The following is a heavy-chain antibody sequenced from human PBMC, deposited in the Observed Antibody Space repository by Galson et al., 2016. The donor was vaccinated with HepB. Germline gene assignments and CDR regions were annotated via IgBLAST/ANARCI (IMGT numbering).Heavy chain of an antibody. J-gene: IGHJ4*02. Sequence: TLSLTCTVSGGSISSGDYYWSWIRQQPGKGLEWIGYISYSGNTDYNPSLKSRVTISVDTSKNQFSLKLSSVTAADTAVYYCARVGGYYVYYFDSWGQGTLVTVSS. D-gene: IGHD3-22*01. CDR3: ARVGGYYVYYFDS. V-gene: IGHV4-31*03. CDR1: GGSISSGDYY. CDR2: ISYSGNT.